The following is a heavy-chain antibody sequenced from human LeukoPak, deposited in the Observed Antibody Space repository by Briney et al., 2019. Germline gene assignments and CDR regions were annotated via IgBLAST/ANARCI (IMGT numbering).Heavy chain of an antibody. J-gene: IGHJ4*02. Sequence: GGSLRLSCAASGFTFSSCALSWVRQAPGKGLEWVSTIIDSGNSIYYADSAEGRFTISRDNSKNTLYLQMNSLRAGDTAVYYCAKDPIFSGSYGVFDYWGLGTLVTVSS. CDR3: AKDPIFSGSYGVFDY. CDR1: GFTFSSCA. V-gene: IGHV3-23*01. D-gene: IGHD1-26*01. CDR2: IIDSGNSI.